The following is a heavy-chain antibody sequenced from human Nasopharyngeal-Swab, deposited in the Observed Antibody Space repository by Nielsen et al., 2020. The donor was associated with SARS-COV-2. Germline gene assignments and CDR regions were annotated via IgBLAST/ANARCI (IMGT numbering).Heavy chain of an antibody. J-gene: IGHJ5*02. Sequence: GESLKISCAASGFTFSSYGMHWVRQAPGKGLEWVAVIWYDGSNKYYADSVKGRFTISRDNSKNTPYLQMNSLRVEDTAVYYCARDAYSSGWYGGWFDPWGQGTLVTVSS. V-gene: IGHV3-33*01. D-gene: IGHD6-19*01. CDR1: GFTFSSYG. CDR2: IWYDGSNK. CDR3: ARDAYSSGWYGGWFDP.